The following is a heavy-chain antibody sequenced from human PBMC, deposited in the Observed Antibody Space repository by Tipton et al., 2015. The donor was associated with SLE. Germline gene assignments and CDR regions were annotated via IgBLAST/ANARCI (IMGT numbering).Heavy chain of an antibody. D-gene: IGHD3-3*01. J-gene: IGHJ3*02. Sequence: TLSLTCAVYGGSFSGYYWSWIRQPPGKGLEWIGEINHSGSTNYNPSLKSRVTISVDTSKNQFSLKLSSVTAADTAVYYCARDARFADAFDIWGQGTMVTVSS. CDR1: GGSFSGYY. V-gene: IGHV4-34*01. CDR3: ARDARFADAFDI. CDR2: INHSGST.